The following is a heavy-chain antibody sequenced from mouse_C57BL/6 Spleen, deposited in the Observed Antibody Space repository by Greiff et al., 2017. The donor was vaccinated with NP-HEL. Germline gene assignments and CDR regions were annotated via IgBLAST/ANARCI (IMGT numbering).Heavy chain of an antibody. CDR2: ISDGGSYT. D-gene: IGHD2-1*01. V-gene: IGHV5-4*01. Sequence: VQLKESGGGLVKPGGSLKLSCAASGFTFSSYAMSWVRQTPEKRLEWVATISDGGSYTYYPDNVKGRFTISRDNAKNNLYLQMSHLKSEDTAMYYCATMVTAYAMDYWGQGTSVTVSS. J-gene: IGHJ4*01. CDR1: GFTFSSYA. CDR3: ATMVTAYAMDY.